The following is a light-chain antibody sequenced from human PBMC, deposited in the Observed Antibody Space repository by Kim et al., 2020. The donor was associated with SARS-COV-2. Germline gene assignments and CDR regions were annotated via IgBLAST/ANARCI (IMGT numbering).Light chain of an antibody. Sequence: RVTISCTGSSSNIGAGYDVHWYQQLPGTAPKLLIYGNSNRPSGVPDRFSGSKSGTSASLAITGLQAEEEADYYCQSYDSSLSGVVFGGGTQLTVL. J-gene: IGLJ2*01. CDR3: QSYDSSLSGVV. V-gene: IGLV1-40*01. CDR1: SSNIGAGYD. CDR2: GNS.